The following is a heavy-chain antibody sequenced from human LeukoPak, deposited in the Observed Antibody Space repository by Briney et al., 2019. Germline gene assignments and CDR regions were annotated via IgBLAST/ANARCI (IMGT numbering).Heavy chain of an antibody. D-gene: IGHD3-10*01. J-gene: IGHJ4*02. Sequence: GGPLRLSCAASGFTFSSYSMNWVRQAPGKGLEWVSSISSSSSYIYYADSVKGRFTISRDNAKNSLYLQMNSLRAEDTAVYYCARAPRELFDYWGQGTLVTVSS. CDR3: ARAPRELFDY. CDR2: ISSSSSYI. V-gene: IGHV3-21*01. CDR1: GFTFSSYS.